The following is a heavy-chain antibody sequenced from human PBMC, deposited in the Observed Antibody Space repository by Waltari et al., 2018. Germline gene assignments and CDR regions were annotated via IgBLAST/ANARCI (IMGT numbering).Heavy chain of an antibody. CDR2: IIPIFGTA. CDR3: ARDGGSTVRGVILDY. Sequence: QVQLVQSGAEVKKPGSSVKVSCKASGGTFSSYAISWVQQAPGQGLEWMGGIIPIFGTANDAQKFQGGVTITADKSTSTAYMELSSLRSEDTAVYYCARDGGSTVRGVILDYWGQGTLVTVSS. D-gene: IGHD3-10*01. CDR1: GGTFSSYA. J-gene: IGHJ4*02. V-gene: IGHV1-69*14.